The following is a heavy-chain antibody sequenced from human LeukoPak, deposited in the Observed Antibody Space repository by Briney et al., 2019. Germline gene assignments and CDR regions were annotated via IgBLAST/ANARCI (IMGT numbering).Heavy chain of an antibody. CDR2: IYHSGST. J-gene: IGHJ5*02. CDR1: GYSISSGYS. D-gene: IGHD6-19*01. CDR3: ASFPGIAVAGIDP. Sequence: SETLSLTCTVSGYSISSGYSWGWIRQPPGKGLEWIGSIYHSGSTYYNPSLKSRVTISVDTSKNQFSLKLSSVTAADTAVYYCASFPGIAVAGIDPWGQGTLVTVSS. V-gene: IGHV4-38-2*02.